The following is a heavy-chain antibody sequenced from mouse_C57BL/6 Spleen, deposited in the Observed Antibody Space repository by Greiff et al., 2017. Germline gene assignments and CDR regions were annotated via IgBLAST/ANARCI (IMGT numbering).Heavy chain of an antibody. CDR1: GYSFTGYY. V-gene: IGHV1-43*01. J-gene: IGHJ2*01. CDR2: INPSTGGT. D-gene: IGHD1-1*01. CDR3: AIPYGSSYSYFDY. Sequence: EVQLQQSGPELVKPGASVKISCKASGYSFTGYYMHWVKQSAEKSLEWIGEINPSTGGTSYNQKFKGKATLTVDKSSSTAYMQLKSLPSEDSAVYYCAIPYGSSYSYFDYWGQGATLTVSS.